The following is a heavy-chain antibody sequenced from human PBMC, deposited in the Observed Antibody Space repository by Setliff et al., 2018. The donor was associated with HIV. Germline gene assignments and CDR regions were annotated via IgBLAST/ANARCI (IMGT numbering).Heavy chain of an antibody. V-gene: IGHV1-18*01. CDR2: ISAYNGNT. Sequence: ASVKVSCKASGYTFSSYGISWVRQAPGQGLEWMGWISAYNGNTNYAQKLQGRVTMTTDTSTSTAYMEVRSLRSDDTAVYYCASGKGVGGVIITGGLDVWGKGTTVTVSS. J-gene: IGHJ6*04. D-gene: IGHD3-10*01. CDR3: ASGKGVGGVIITGGLDV. CDR1: GYTFSSYG.